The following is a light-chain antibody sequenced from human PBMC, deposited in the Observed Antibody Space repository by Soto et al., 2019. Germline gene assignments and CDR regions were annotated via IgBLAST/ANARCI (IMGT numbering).Light chain of an antibody. CDR1: SSDIGGYNY. J-gene: IGLJ2*01. V-gene: IGLV2-8*01. CDR2: EVA. Sequence: QSALTQPPSASGSPGQSVTISCTGSSSDIGGYNYVSWYQQYPGKAPKLIISEVAKRPSGVPGRFSGSKSDNTASLTVSGLQAEDEADYNCSSYAGNYKVVFGGGTKLTVL. CDR3: SSYAGNYKVV.